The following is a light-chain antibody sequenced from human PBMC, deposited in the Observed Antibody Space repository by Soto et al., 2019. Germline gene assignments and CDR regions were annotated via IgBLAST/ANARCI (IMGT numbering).Light chain of an antibody. CDR2: GAS. CDR1: QSVRSH. V-gene: IGKV3-15*01. CDR3: QQYKDWPRT. J-gene: IGKJ4*01. Sequence: EVVMTQSPATLSVSPGERATLSCSASQSVRSHLAWYQQKPGQAPSLLIFGASTRATGVPARFSGSESGTEFTLTISSLQSEDGAVYFCQQYKDWPRTSCGGTKVEFK.